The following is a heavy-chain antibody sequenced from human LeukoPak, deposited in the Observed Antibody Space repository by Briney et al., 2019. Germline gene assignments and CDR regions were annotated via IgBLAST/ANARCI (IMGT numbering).Heavy chain of an antibody. Sequence: SVKVSCKASGGTLSSYAISWVRQAPGQGLEWMGGIIPIFGTANYAQKFQGRVTITADESTSTAYMELSSLRSEDTAVYYCARGITTFGVVIISHFDLWGRGTLVTVSS. CDR3: ARGITTFGVVIISHFDL. CDR2: IIPIFGTA. V-gene: IGHV1-69*13. J-gene: IGHJ2*01. D-gene: IGHD3-3*01. CDR1: GGTLSSYA.